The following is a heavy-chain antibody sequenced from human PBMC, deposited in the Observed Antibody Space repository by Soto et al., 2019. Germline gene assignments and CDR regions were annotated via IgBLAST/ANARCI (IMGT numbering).Heavy chain of an antibody. Sequence: QVQLVQSGAEEKKPGASVKVSCKASGYTFTNYAIHWVRQAPGQRLEWMGWINAGNGNTKHSQKFQGRVTIPRDTSASTAYMELSSLSTEGTAVYYCARGVAPYYFDYWGQGTLVTVSS. D-gene: IGHD2-15*01. V-gene: IGHV1-3*05. CDR2: INAGNGNT. CDR1: GYTFTNYA. J-gene: IGHJ4*02. CDR3: ARGVAPYYFDY.